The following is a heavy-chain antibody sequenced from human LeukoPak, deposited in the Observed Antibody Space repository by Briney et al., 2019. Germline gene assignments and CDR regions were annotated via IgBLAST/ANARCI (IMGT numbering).Heavy chain of an antibody. J-gene: IGHJ5*02. CDR2: INHSGST. CDR1: GGSFSGYY. V-gene: IGHV4-34*01. Sequence: SETLSLTCAVYGGSFSGYYWSWIRQPPGKGLEWIGEINHSGSTNYNPSLKSRVTISVDTSKNQFSLKLSSVTAADTAVYYCARRGRMGYCSSTSCYAGWFDPWGQGTLVTVSS. D-gene: IGHD2-2*01. CDR3: ARRGRMGYCSSTSCYAGWFDP.